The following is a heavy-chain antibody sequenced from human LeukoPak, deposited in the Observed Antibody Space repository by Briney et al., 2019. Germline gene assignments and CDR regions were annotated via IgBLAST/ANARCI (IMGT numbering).Heavy chain of an antibody. CDR1: GYTFTGYY. D-gene: IGHD4/OR15-4a*01. J-gene: IGHJ3*02. CDR2: INPNSGGT. V-gene: IGHV1-2*02. Sequence: ASVKVSCKASGYTFTGYYVHWVRQAPGQGLEWMGWINPNSGGTNYAQKFQGRVTMTRDTSISTAYMELSRPRSDDTAVYYCARDDYARPAFDIWGQGTMVTVSS. CDR3: ARDDYARPAFDI.